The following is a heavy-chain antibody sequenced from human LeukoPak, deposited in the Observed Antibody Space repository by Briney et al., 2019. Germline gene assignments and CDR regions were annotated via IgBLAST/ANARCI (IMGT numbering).Heavy chain of an antibody. CDR3: ASTMARGVIRTYYYYYMDV. J-gene: IGHJ6*03. CDR1: GFTFSSYA. CDR2: ISYDGSNK. D-gene: IGHD3-10*01. V-gene: IGHV3-30*04. Sequence: GGSLRLSCAASGFTFSSYAMHWVRQAPGKGLEWVAVISYDGSNKYYADSVKGRFTISRDNSKNTLYLQMNSLRAEDTAVYYCASTMARGVIRTYYYYYMDVWGKGTTVTVSS.